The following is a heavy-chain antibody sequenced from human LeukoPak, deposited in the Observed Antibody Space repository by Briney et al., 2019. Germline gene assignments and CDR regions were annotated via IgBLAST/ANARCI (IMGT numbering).Heavy chain of an antibody. CDR3: ARGVYIAAAQYGY. CDR2: IYYSGTT. CDR1: GGSFSGYY. Sequence: PSETLSLTCAVYGGSFSGYYWSLIRQPPGKGLEWIGYIYYSGTTNYNPSLKSRVTISVDTSKNQFSLKLSSVTAADTAVYYCARGVYIAAAQYGYWGQGTLVTVSS. J-gene: IGHJ4*02. V-gene: IGHV4-59*01. D-gene: IGHD6-13*01.